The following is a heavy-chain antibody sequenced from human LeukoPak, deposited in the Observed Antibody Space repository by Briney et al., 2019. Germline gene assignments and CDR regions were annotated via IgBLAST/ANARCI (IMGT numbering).Heavy chain of an antibody. D-gene: IGHD6-13*01. V-gene: IGHV5-10-1*01. J-gene: IGHJ5*02. CDR2: IDPSDSYT. CDR3: ARVIAAAVTSWFDP. CDR1: GYSFTSYW. Sequence: GESLKISCKGSGYSFTSYWISWVRQMPGKGLEWIGRIDPSDSYTNYSPPFQGHVTISADKSISTAYLQWSSLKASDTAMYYCARVIAAAVTSWFDPWGQGTLVTVSS.